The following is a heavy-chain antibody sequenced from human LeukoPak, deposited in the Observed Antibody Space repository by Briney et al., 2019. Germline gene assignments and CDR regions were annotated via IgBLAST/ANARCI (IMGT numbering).Heavy chain of an antibody. CDR1: GFALSTYE. CDR3: AKAGGATTSWYFDV. D-gene: IGHD1-14*01. Sequence: GGSLRLSCAASGFALSTYEMSWVRQAPGKGLDWVSYIDSSSTTIYFADSVKGRFTISRDNAKNSLYLQMDSLRAEDTAVYYCAKAGGATTSWYFDVWGRGTLVTVSS. CDR2: IDSSSTTI. V-gene: IGHV3-48*03. J-gene: IGHJ2*01.